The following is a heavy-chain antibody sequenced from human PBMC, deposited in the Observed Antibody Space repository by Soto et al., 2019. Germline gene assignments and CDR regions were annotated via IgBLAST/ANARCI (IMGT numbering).Heavy chain of an antibody. J-gene: IGHJ4*02. CDR1: GGSISSGGYY. CDR2: IYYSGST. V-gene: IGHV4-31*03. Sequence: QVQLQESGPGLVKPSQTLSLTCTVSGGSISSGGYYWSWIRQDPGKGLEWIGYIYYSGSTYYNPSRKSRVTISLDTSKNQFSLMLSSVTAADTAMYYCARLSSGERLNFDYWGQGTLVTVSS. CDR3: ARLSSGERLNFDY. D-gene: IGHD3-10*02.